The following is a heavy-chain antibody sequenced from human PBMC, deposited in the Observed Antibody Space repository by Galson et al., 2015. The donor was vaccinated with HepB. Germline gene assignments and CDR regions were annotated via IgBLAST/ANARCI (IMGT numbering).Heavy chain of an antibody. V-gene: IGHV3-33*01. J-gene: IGHJ6*03. CDR3: ARSPTVTTRRIPLYYYYYMDV. Sequence: SLRLSCAASGFTFSSYGMHWVRQAPGKGLEWVAVIWYDGSNKYYADSVKGRFTISRDNSKNTLYLQMNSLRAEDTAVYYCARSPTVTTRRIPLYYYYYMDVWGKGTTVTVSS. D-gene: IGHD4-17*01. CDR1: GFTFSSYG. CDR2: IWYDGSNK.